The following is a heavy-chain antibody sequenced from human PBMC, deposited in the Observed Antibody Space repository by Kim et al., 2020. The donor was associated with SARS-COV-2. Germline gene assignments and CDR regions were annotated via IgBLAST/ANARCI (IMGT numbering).Heavy chain of an antibody. J-gene: IGHJ2*01. CDR2: IYYSGST. V-gene: IGHV4-59*01. D-gene: IGHD3-3*01. CDR1: GGSISSYY. CDR3: ARDHREWLQYTANWYFDL. Sequence: SETLSLTCTVSGGSISSYYWSWIRQPPGKGLEWIGYIYYSGSTNYNPSLKSRVTISVDTSKNQFSLKLSSVTAADTAVYYCARDHREWLQYTANWYFDLWRRGTLLTVSS.